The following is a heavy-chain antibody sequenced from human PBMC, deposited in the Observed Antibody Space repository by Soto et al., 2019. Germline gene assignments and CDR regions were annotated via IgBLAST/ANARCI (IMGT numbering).Heavy chain of an antibody. CDR1: GGSSSGYY. D-gene: IGHD3-10*01. Sequence: SETLSLTCAVYGGSSSGYYWSWFRQPQGKGREWIGEINHSGSTNYNPSLKSRVTISVDTSKNQFSLKLSSVTAADTAVYYCARGCPYYYGSGSYRGYYYYYMDVWGKGNTVTVSS. CDR2: INHSGST. V-gene: IGHV4-34*01. CDR3: ARGCPYYYGSGSYRGYYYYYMDV. J-gene: IGHJ6*03.